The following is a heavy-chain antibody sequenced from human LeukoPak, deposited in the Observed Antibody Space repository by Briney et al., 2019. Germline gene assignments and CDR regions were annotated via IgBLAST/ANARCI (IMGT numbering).Heavy chain of an antibody. CDR2: IWYDGSNK. CDR3: ARNRDIVVVPAALDY. V-gene: IGHV3-33*01. D-gene: IGHD2-2*01. J-gene: IGHJ4*02. CDR1: GFTFSSYG. Sequence: GGSLRLSCAASGFTFSSYGMHWVRQAPGKGLEWVAVIWYDGSNKYYAGSVKGRFTISRDNSKNTLYLQMNSLRAEDTAVYYCARNRDIVVVPAALDYWGQGTLVTVSS.